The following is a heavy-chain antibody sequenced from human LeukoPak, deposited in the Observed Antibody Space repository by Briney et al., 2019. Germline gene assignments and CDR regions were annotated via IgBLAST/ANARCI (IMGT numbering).Heavy chain of an antibody. CDR1: GFTLSTYS. V-gene: IGHV3-48*04. J-gene: IGHJ4*02. CDR3: ARDRCSSTSCYLFDC. D-gene: IGHD2-2*01. CDR2: IDSRSGTI. Sequence: AGGSLRLSCAASGFTLSTYSMNWVRQAPGKGLEWVSYIDSRSGTIYYADSVKGRFTISRDNAKNSLYLQMNSLRAEDTAVYYCARDRCSSTSCYLFDCWGQGTLVTVSS.